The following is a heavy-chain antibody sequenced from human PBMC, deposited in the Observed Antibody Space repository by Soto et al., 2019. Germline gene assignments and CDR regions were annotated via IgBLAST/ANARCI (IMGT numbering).Heavy chain of an antibody. D-gene: IGHD2-21*02. Sequence: PSVKVSCKASGYTFTSYAMHWVRQAPGQRLEWMGWINAGNGNTKYSQKFQGRVTITRDTSASTAYMELSSLRSGDTAVYYCARSIVVVTALDYWGQGTLVTVSS. V-gene: IGHV1-3*01. J-gene: IGHJ4*02. CDR2: INAGNGNT. CDR1: GYTFTSYA. CDR3: ARSIVVVTALDY.